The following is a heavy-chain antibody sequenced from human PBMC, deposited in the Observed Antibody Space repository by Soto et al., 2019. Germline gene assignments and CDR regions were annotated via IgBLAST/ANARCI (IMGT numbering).Heavy chain of an antibody. CDR3: ARTISSCWYYCDY. J-gene: IGHJ4*02. CDR2: ISSSSSYT. D-gene: IGHD6-19*01. V-gene: IGHV3-11*05. CDR1: GFTFSDYY. Sequence: QVQLVESGGGLVKPGGSLRLSCAASGFTFSDYYMSWIRQAPGKGLEWVSYISSSSSYTKYADSVKGRFTISRDNAKNSLDLPMNSLRAEDTAVYYCARTISSCWYYCDYWGQGTLVTVSS.